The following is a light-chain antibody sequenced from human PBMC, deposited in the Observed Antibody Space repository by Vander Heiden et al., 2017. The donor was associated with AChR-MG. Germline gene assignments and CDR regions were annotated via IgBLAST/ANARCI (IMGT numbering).Light chain of an antibody. J-gene: IGKJ2*01. V-gene: IGKV1-39*01. CDR2: TAS. CDR3: QQGDSTQYT. CDR1: QTISSY. Sequence: DIQMTQSPSSLSASVGDSVTITCRASQTISSYLNWYQQKSGQAPKLLIYTASSLQSGVPSRFRGSGSGTDFTLTISSLQPEDFATYYCQQGDSTQYTFGQGTKLEIK.